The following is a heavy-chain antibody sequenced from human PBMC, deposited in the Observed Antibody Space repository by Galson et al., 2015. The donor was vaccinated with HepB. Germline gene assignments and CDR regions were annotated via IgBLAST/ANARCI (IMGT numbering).Heavy chain of an antibody. CDR2: ISAYNGDT. D-gene: IGHD5-18*01. CDR1: GYTFTSYG. J-gene: IGHJ3*02. Sequence: SVKVSCKASGYTFTSYGISWVRQAPGQGLEWMGWISAYNGDTNYAQKLQGRVTMTTDTSTSTAYMELRSLRSDDTAVYYCARDLHPDTAMVIAQGAFDIWGQGTMVTVSS. CDR3: ARDLHPDTAMVIAQGAFDI. V-gene: IGHV1-18*04.